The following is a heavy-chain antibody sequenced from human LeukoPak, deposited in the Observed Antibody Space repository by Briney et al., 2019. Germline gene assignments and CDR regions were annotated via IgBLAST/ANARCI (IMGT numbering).Heavy chain of an antibody. J-gene: IGHJ4*02. Sequence: ASVKVSCKASGGTFSSYAISWVRQAPGQGLEWMGGIIPIFGTANYAQKFQGRVTITTDESTSTAYMELSSLRSEDTAVYYCARDDSWTGYRFDYWGQGTLVTVSS. CDR2: IIPIFGTA. CDR3: ARDDSWTGYRFDY. V-gene: IGHV1-69*05. CDR1: GGTFSSYA. D-gene: IGHD3/OR15-3a*01.